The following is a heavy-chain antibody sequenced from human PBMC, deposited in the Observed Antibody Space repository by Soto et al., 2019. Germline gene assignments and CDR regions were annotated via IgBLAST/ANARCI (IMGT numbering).Heavy chain of an antibody. Sequence: ASEILSLTWSVAGGSSINHYLSWIRQPPGKGLEWIGYVYYTGSTNYNPSLKSRVTMSVDTSKNQFSLNLTSLTAADTAIYYCARANWYSEYWGQGTLVTVSS. V-gene: IGHV4-59*11. CDR2: VYYTGST. CDR3: ARANWYSEY. D-gene: IGHD7-27*01. CDR1: GGSSINHY. J-gene: IGHJ4*02.